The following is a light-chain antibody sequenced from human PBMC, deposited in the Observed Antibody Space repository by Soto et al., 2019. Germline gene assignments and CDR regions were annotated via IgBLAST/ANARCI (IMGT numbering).Light chain of an antibody. CDR2: EVS. J-gene: IGLJ2*01. Sequence: QSALTQPASVSGSPGQSFTISCTGTSSDVGSYDLVSWYQQHPDKAPKLLLFEVSNRPSGVSIRFSCSKSGNTASLTISGLQPEDEADYYCCSYATPRLFGGGAKLTVL. V-gene: IGLV2-23*02. CDR1: SSDVGSYDL. CDR3: CSYATPRL.